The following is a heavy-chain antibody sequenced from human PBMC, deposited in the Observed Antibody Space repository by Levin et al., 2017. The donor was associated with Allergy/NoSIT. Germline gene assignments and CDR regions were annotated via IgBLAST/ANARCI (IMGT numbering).Heavy chain of an antibody. D-gene: IGHD4-17*01. CDR3: TIDYGDFFDY. J-gene: IGHJ4*02. V-gene: IGHV3-15*01. CDR1: GSTLSNAW. Sequence: GGPLRLSCAASGSTLSNAWMSWVRQAPGKGLEWVGRIKSQSDGGATDYAAPVKGRFTLSRDHSKNTLFLQMNSLKTEDTAVYYCTIDYGDFFDYWGQGTLVTVSS. CDR2: IKSQSDGGAT.